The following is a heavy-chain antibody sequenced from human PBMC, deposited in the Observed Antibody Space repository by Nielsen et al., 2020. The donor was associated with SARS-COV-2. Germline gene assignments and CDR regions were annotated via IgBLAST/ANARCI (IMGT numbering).Heavy chain of an antibody. V-gene: IGHV4-39*01. J-gene: IGHJ5*02. CDR3: ARHSYSSGWYLGSPKGWFDP. D-gene: IGHD6-19*01. CDR2: IYYSGST. Sequence: SETLSLTCTVSGGSISSSSYYWGWIRQPPGKGLEWIGSIYYSGSTYYNPSLKSRVTISVDTSKNQFSLKLSSVTAADTAVYYCARHSYSSGWYLGSPKGWFDPWGQGTLVTVSS. CDR1: GGSISSSSYY.